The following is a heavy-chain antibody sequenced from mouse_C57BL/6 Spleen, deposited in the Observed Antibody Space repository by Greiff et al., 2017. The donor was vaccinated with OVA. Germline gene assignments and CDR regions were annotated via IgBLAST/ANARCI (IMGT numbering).Heavy chain of an antibody. Sequence: QVQLQQSGAELVRPGASVTLSCKASGYTFTDYEMHWVKQTPVHGLEWIGAIDPETGGTAYNQKFKGKAILTADKSSSTAYMELRSLTSEDSAVYYCTGDNYYGSSYAFAYWGQGTLVTVSA. V-gene: IGHV1-15*01. D-gene: IGHD1-1*01. CDR3: TGDNYYGSSYAFAY. CDR1: GYTFTDYE. CDR2: IDPETGGT. J-gene: IGHJ3*01.